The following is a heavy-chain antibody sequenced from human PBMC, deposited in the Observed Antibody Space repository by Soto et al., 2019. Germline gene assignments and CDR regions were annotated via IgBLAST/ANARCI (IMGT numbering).Heavy chain of an antibody. D-gene: IGHD4-17*01. CDR1: GGSVRSGSYY. CDR2: IHYSGTT. Sequence: QVQLQESGPGLVKPSETLSLTCTVSGGSVRSGSYYWSWIRQPPGKGLEWIGYIHYSGTTNYNPSLKSRVTISVDTSKNQFSLKLSSVTAADTAVYYCARVEDYGDYFDYWGQGTLVTVSS. CDR3: ARVEDYGDYFDY. J-gene: IGHJ4*02. V-gene: IGHV4-61*01.